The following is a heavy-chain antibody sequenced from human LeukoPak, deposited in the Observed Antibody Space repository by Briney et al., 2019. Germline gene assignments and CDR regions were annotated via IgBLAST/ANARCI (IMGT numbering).Heavy chain of an antibody. V-gene: IGHV3-23*01. CDR2: ISGSGGST. CDR3: ANTVPRTTVTGDY. D-gene: IGHD4-11*01. J-gene: IGHJ4*02. CDR1: GFTVSDNY. Sequence: PGGSLRLSCAASGFTVSDNYMSWVRQAPGKGLEWVSAISGSGGSTYYADSVKGRFTISRDNSKNTLYLQMNSLRAEDTAVYYCANTVPRTTVTGDYWGQGTLVTVSS.